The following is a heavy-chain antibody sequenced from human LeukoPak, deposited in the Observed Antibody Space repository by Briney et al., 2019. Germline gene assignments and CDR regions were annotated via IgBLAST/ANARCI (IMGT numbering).Heavy chain of an antibody. CDR1: GFTFSSYS. D-gene: IGHD2-15*01. J-gene: IGHJ4*02. Sequence: GGSLRLSCAASGFTFSSYSMNWVRQAPGKGLEWVSYISSSSSTIYYADSVKGRFTVSRDNAKNSLYLQMNSLRVDDSAIYYCVKISGGTFRWGQGTQVTVSS. CDR2: ISSSSSTI. V-gene: IGHV3-48*04. CDR3: VKISGGTFR.